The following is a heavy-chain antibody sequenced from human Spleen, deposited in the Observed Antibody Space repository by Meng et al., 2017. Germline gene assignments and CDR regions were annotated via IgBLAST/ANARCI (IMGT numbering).Heavy chain of an antibody. CDR2: IYYSGST. CDR1: GGSISSYY. Sequence: SETLSLTCTVSGGSISSYYWSWIRQPPGKGLEWIGYIYYSGSTNYNPSLKSRVTISVDTSKNQFSLKLSSVTAADTAVYYCARERYYYDSSGYRRRSYYFDYWGQGTLVTVSS. V-gene: IGHV4-59*01. D-gene: IGHD3-22*01. J-gene: IGHJ4*02. CDR3: ARERYYYDSSGYRRRSYYFDY.